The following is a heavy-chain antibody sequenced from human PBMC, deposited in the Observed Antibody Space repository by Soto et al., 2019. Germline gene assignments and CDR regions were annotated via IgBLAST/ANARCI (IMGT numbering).Heavy chain of an antibody. CDR1: GVTFSGSA. Sequence: GGSLRLSCAASGVTFSGSAMHWVRQASGKGLEWVGRIRSKANSYATAYAASVKGRFTISRDDSKNTAYLQMNSLKTEDTAVYYCTNLYYYDSSGYAYWGQGTLVTVSS. V-gene: IGHV3-73*01. CDR3: TNLYYYDSSGYAY. J-gene: IGHJ4*02. D-gene: IGHD3-22*01. CDR2: IRSKANSYAT.